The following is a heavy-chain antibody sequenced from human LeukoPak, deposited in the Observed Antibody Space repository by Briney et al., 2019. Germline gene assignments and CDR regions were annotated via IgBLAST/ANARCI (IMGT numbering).Heavy chain of an antibody. CDR3: ARDRIVVVPAAIEKAYYYGMDV. CDR1: GGSISSSTYY. D-gene: IGHD2-2*02. V-gene: IGHV4-61*01. CDR2: IYYSGST. J-gene: IGHJ6*02. Sequence: SETLSLTCSVSGGSISSSTYYWSWIRQPPGKGLEWIGYIYYSGSTNYNPSLKSRVTISVDTSKNQFSLKLSSVTAADTAVYYCARDRIVVVPAAIEKAYYYGMDVWGQGTTVTVSS.